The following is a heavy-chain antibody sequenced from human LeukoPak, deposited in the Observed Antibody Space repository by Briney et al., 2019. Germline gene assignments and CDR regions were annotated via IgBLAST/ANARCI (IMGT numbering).Heavy chain of an antibody. CDR1: GFPFRDYY. J-gene: IGHJ6*02. V-gene: IGHV3-11*01. CDR2: ISRSGDSL. D-gene: IGHD3-9*01. CDR3: AREVVIFPDYYYYGMDV. Sequence: GALILSCAASGFPFRDYYMTWIRQAPGKGLEWISYISRSGDSLYYADSVESRFTISRDNAKNSLFLQMSSLRADDTAVYYCAREVVIFPDYYYYGMDVWGQGTTVTVSS.